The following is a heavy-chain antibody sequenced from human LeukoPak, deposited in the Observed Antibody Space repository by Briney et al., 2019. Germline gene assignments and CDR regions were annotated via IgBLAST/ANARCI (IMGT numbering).Heavy chain of an antibody. J-gene: IGHJ4*02. Sequence: PSETLSLTCTVSGGSISSSSYYWGWIRQPPGKGLEWIGSIYYSGSTYYNPSLKSRVTISIDTSKNQFSLKLSSVTAADTAVYYCARDGKYYYDSSGSDTLFDYWGQGTLVTVSS. CDR1: GGSISSSSYY. D-gene: IGHD3-22*01. V-gene: IGHV4-39*07. CDR2: IYYSGST. CDR3: ARDGKYYYDSSGSDTLFDY.